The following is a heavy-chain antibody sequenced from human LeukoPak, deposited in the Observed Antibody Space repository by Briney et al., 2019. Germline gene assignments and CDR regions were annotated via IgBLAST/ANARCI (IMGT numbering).Heavy chain of an antibody. Sequence: GGSLRLSCAASGFTLSSHAMSWVRQARGKGLEWVSAISDSGNTYHADSVKGRFTISRDSSKNTLFLQMNRLRPEDAAVYYCAKAPVTTCRGAYCYPFDYWGQGTLVTVSS. J-gene: IGHJ4*02. CDR2: ISDSGNT. CDR1: GFTLSSHA. D-gene: IGHD2-21*01. V-gene: IGHV3-23*01. CDR3: AKAPVTTCRGAYCYPFDY.